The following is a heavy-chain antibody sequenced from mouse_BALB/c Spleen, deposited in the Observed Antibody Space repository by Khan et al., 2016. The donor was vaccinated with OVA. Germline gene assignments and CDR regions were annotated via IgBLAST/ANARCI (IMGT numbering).Heavy chain of an antibody. V-gene: IGHV1S41*01. D-gene: IGHD1-1*01. CDR1: GYTFTSYW. CDR3: ARSNYYGRSLDAMDY. J-gene: IGHJ4*01. CDR2: ISPGSGSA. Sequence: DLVKPGASVKLSCKASGYTFTSYWINWIKQRPGQGLEWVGQISPGSGSAYYNEVFKGKATLTIDTSSNTAYIQLSSLSSEDSAVYFCARSNYYGRSLDAMDYWGQGTSVTVSS.